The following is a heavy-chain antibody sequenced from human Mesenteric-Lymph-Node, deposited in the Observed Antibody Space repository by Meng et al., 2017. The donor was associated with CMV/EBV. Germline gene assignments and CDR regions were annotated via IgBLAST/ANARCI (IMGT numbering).Heavy chain of an antibody. J-gene: IGHJ6*02. V-gene: IGHV1-69*05. CDR3: ARESSRRFLRLYYGMDV. CDR2: IIPIFGTA. Sequence: SVKVSCKASGGTFSSYAISWVRQAPGQGLEWMGGIIPIFGTANYAQKFQGRVTMTTDKSTSTAYMELSSLRSEDTAVYYCARESSRRFLRLYYGMDVWGQGTTVTVSS. CDR1: GGTFSSYA. D-gene: IGHD3-3*01.